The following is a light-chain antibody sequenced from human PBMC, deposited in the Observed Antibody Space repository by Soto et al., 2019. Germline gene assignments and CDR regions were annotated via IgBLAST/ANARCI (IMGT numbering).Light chain of an antibody. CDR1: QGISSY. CDR3: QQLNSFFVT. J-gene: IGKJ2*01. Sequence: DIQLTQSPSFLSASVGDRVTITCRASQGISSYLAWYQQKPGKAPNLLIYAASTLQSGVPSRFSGSGSGTEFTLTISSLQPEEFATYYCQQLNSFFVTFGQGTKLEIK. CDR2: AAS. V-gene: IGKV1-9*01.